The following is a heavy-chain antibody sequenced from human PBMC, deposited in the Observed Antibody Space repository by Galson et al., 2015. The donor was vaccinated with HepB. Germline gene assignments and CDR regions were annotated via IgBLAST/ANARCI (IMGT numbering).Heavy chain of an antibody. J-gene: IGHJ4*02. V-gene: IGHV3-30*04. Sequence: SLRLSCAASGFTFSTYTMHWVRQAPGKGLEWVALISYDGSNKYYADSVKGRFTISRDNSKNTLYLQMNSLKAEDTAVYYCARAPRVYDFWSGLDSWGQGTLVTVSS. CDR1: GFTFSTYT. CDR2: ISYDGSNK. D-gene: IGHD3-3*01. CDR3: ARAPRVYDFWSGLDS.